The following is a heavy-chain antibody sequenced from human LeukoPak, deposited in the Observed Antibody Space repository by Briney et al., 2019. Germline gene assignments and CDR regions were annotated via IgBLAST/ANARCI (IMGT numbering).Heavy chain of an antibody. CDR3: ARDGYYYDGSFEY. J-gene: IGHJ4*02. CDR2: ISHSGSS. Sequence: SETLSLTCAVSGYSISSGYFLAWIRQPPGKGLEWIGSISHSGSSYSKPSLKSRVIISVDTSNNQFSLKLTSVTAADTATYYCARDGYYYDGSFEYWGQGIRVAVSS. D-gene: IGHD3-22*01. V-gene: IGHV4-38-2*02. CDR1: GYSISSGYF.